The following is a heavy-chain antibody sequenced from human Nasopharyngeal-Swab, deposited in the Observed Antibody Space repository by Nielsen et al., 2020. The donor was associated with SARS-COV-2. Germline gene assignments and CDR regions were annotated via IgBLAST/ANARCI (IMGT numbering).Heavy chain of an antibody. CDR1: GGSISSYY. Sequence: SETLSLTCTVSGGSISSYYWSWIRQPPGKGLEWIGYIYYSGSTNYNPSLKSRVTISVDTSKNQFSLKLSSVTAADTAVYYCARSNYDFWSGYYSLGWFDPWGQGTLVTVSS. CDR3: ARSNYDFWSGYYSLGWFDP. V-gene: IGHV4-59*01. CDR2: IYYSGST. J-gene: IGHJ5*02. D-gene: IGHD3-3*01.